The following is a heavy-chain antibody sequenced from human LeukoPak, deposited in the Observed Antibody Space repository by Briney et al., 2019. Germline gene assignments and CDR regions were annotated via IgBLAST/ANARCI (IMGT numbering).Heavy chain of an antibody. CDR1: GYSFTAYW. CDR2: IYPGNSDI. V-gene: IGHV5-51*01. Sequence: GESLKISCQGSGYSFTAYWIGWVRQMPGKGLEWMGGIYPGNSDITYSPSFQGQVTISADKSVSTAYLHWSSLKASDTAIYYCARHLSSISSCPNYWGQGTLVTVSS. CDR3: ARHLSSISSCPNY. D-gene: IGHD2-2*01. J-gene: IGHJ4*02.